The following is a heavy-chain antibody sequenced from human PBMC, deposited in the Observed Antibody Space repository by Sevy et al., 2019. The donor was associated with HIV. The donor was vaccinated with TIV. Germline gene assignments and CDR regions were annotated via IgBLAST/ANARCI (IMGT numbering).Heavy chain of an antibody. CDR2: ISSSGSTI. CDR3: ARIGIAGAGTIHQRYYGMDV. V-gene: IGHV3-11*01. CDR1: GFTFSDYY. Sequence: GGSLRLSCAASGFTFSDYYMSWIRQAPGKGLEWVSYISSSGSTIYYADSVKGRFTISRDNARNSLYLQMKSLRAEDTDVYYCARIGIAGAGTIHQRYYGMDVWGQGTTVTVSS. J-gene: IGHJ6*02. D-gene: IGHD6-13*01.